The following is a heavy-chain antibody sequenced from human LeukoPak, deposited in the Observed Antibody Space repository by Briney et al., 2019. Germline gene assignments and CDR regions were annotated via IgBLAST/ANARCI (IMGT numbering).Heavy chain of an antibody. CDR3: AKDFYSSGTVRPLSFDY. V-gene: IGHV3-23*01. CDR2: ISGSGGST. D-gene: IGHD6-19*01. CDR1: GFTFSSYS. J-gene: IGHJ4*02. Sequence: PGGSLRLSCAASGFTFSSYSMYWVRQAPGKGLEWVSGISGSGGSTYSADSVKGRFTISRDNSKNTLYLQMNSLRAEDTAVYYCAKDFYSSGTVRPLSFDYWGQGTLVTVSS.